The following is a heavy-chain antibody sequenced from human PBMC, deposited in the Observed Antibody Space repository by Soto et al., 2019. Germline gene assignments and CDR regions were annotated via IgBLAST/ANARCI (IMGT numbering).Heavy chain of an antibody. V-gene: IGHV6-1*01. J-gene: IGHJ4*02. D-gene: IGHD2-8*01. CDR1: GDIVSITSGS. CDR2: TYYRSKWYS. CDR3: GRVSYCTCGF. Sequence: SQTLSLTCAISGDIVSITSGSWSCIRQSPSKGLGWLGRTYYRSKWYSHYVLLVQSLTTTNPDTSKNQFLLQITYGTPEDTAVYYCGRVSYCTCGFWGQGTLVTVSS.